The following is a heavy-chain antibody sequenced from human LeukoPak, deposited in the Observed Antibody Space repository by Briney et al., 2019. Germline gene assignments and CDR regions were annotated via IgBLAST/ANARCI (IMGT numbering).Heavy chain of an antibody. V-gene: IGHV4-30-4*01. D-gene: IGHD5-24*01. CDR2: IYYSGST. CDR3: ARVLKLSNWFDP. CDR1: GGSVSSGDYY. J-gene: IGHJ5*02. Sequence: SETLSLTCTVSGGSVSSGDYYWSWIRQPPGKGLEWIGYIYYSGSTYYNPSLKSRVTISVDTSKNQFSLKLSSVTAADTAVYYCARVLKLSNWFDPWGQGTLVTVSS.